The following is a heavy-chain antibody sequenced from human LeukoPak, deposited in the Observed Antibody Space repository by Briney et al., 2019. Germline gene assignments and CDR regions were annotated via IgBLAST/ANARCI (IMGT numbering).Heavy chain of an antibody. D-gene: IGHD3-22*01. V-gene: IGHV4-34*01. CDR1: GGSFSGYY. Sequence: SETLSLTCAVYGGSFSGYYWSWIRQPPGKGLEWIGEINHSGSTNYNPSLKSRVTISVDTSKNQFSLKLSSVTAADTAVYYCARGRQTYYYDSSGDGPFDYWGQGTLVTVSS. J-gene: IGHJ4*02. CDR3: ARGRQTYYYDSSGDGPFDY. CDR2: INHSGST.